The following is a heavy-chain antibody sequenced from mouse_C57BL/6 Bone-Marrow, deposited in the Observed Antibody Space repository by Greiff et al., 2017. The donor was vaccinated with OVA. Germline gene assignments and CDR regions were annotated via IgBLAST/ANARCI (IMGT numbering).Heavy chain of an antibody. J-gene: IGHJ1*03. D-gene: IGHD1-1*01. Sequence: VQLKESGPGLVKPSQSLSLTCSVTGYSITSGYYWNWIRQFPGNKLEWMGYISYDGSNNYNPSLKNRISITRDTSKNQFFLKLNSVTTEDTATYYCARGATVEYFDVWGTGTTVTVSS. CDR2: ISYDGSN. V-gene: IGHV3-6*01. CDR1: GYSITSGYY. CDR3: ARGATVEYFDV.